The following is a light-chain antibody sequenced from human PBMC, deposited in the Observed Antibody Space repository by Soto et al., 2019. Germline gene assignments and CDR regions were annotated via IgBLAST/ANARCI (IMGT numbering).Light chain of an antibody. J-gene: IGKJ4*01. CDR1: QSVSSSY. V-gene: IGKV3-20*01. Sequence: EIVLTQSPGTLFLSPGERATLSCRASQSVSSSYLAWYQQKPGQAPRLLIYGASSRATGITDRFSGSGSGTDFTLTISRLEPEDFAVYYCQQYGSSPLLTFGGGTKVEIK. CDR3: QQYGSSPLLT. CDR2: GAS.